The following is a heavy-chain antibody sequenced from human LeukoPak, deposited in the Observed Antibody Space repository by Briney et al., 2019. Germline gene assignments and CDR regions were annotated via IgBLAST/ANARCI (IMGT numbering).Heavy chain of an antibody. CDR1: GYTFIGYY. Sequence: ASVKVSCKACGYTFIGYYMHWVRQAPGQGLEWMGWINPNSGGTNYTQKFQGRVTMTRDTSITTVYMELSRLRSDDTAVYYCARGSWIRAPGTEVFYMDVWGRGTTVTVSS. J-gene: IGHJ6*03. CDR2: INPNSGGT. CDR3: ARGSWIRAPGTEVFYMDV. V-gene: IGHV1-2*02. D-gene: IGHD1-26*01.